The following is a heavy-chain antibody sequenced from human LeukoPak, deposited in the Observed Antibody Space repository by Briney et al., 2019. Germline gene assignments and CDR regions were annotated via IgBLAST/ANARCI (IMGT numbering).Heavy chain of an antibody. CDR3: ARDQGIAVALNGVYGMDV. D-gene: IGHD6-19*01. J-gene: IGHJ6*02. V-gene: IGHV1-69*13. Sequence: SVKVSCKASGGTFISYAISWVRQAPGQGLEWMGGIIPIFGTANYAQKFQGRVTITADESTSTAYMELSSLRSEDTAVYYCARDQGIAVALNGVYGMDVWGQGTTVTVSS. CDR2: IIPIFGTA. CDR1: GGTFISYA.